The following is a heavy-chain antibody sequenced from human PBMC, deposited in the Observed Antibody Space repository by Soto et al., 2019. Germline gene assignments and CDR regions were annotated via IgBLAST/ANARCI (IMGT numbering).Heavy chain of an antibody. CDR3: ARDGGIAAAGPRVFDY. CDR1: GGTFSSYA. D-gene: IGHD6-13*01. J-gene: IGHJ4*02. Sequence: VASVKVSCKASGGTFSSYAISWVRQAPGQGLEWMGGIIPIFGTANYAQKFQGRVTITADESTSTAYMELSSLRSEDTAVYYCARDGGIAAAGPRVFDYWGQGTLVTVSS. CDR2: IIPIFGTA. V-gene: IGHV1-69*13.